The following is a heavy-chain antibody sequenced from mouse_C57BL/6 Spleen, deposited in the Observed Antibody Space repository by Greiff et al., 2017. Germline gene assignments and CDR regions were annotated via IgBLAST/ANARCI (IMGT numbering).Heavy chain of an antibody. Sequence: QVQLQQPGAELVKPGASVKMSCKASGYTFTSYWITWVKQRPGQGLEWIGDIYPGSGSTNYNEKFKSKATLTVDTSSSTAYMQLSSLTSEDSAVYYCARKLGQGRCALDYWGQGTSVTVSS. CDR2: IYPGSGST. D-gene: IGHD4-1*01. CDR1: GYTFTSYW. J-gene: IGHJ4*01. V-gene: IGHV1-55*01. CDR3: ARKLGQGRCALDY.